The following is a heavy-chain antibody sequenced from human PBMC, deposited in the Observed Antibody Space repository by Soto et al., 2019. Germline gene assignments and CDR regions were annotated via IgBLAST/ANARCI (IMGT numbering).Heavy chain of an antibody. CDR1: GFTLGRYG. V-gene: IGHV3-23*01. CDR3: AKDRDYPRDYFHY. D-gene: IGHD3-10*01. J-gene: IGHJ4*02. Sequence: AGGSLRLSCAASGFTLGRYGMSWVRQAPGKGLEWVSAVSPNGQGIYYADSVRGRFTISRDFSKNTVFLHMDGLRAEDTAVYYCAKDRDYPRDYFHYWGQGTLVTVSS. CDR2: VSPNGQGI.